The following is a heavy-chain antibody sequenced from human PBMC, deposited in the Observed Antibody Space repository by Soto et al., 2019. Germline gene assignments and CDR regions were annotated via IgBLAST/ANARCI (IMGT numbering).Heavy chain of an antibody. CDR2: ISGSGGST. J-gene: IGHJ5*02. CDR1: GFTFSSYA. CDR3: AKVGPYSTSNRFDP. V-gene: IGHV3-23*01. D-gene: IGHD6-6*01. Sequence: EVQLLESGGGLVQPGGSLRLSCAASGFTFSSYAMSWVRQAPGMGLEWVSGISGSGGSTYYADSVKGRFTISRDNSKNTLFLQMNSLRADDTAVYYCAKVGPYSTSNRFDPWGQGTLVTVSS.